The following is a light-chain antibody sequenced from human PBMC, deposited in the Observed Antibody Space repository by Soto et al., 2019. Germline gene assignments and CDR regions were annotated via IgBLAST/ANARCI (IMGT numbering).Light chain of an antibody. CDR3: QQYDTYST. CDR2: KAS. Sequence: DIQMTQSPSTLSASVGARVTITCRASQSVSSWLAWYQQKPGKAPKLLIYKASSLESGVPSRFNGSGSGTEFTLTISGLQPDDFATYYCQQYDTYSTVGQGTKVEVK. J-gene: IGKJ1*01. V-gene: IGKV1-5*03. CDR1: QSVSSW.